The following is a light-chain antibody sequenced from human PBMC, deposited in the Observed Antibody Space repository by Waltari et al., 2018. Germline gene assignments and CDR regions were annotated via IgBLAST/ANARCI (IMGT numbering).Light chain of an antibody. CDR3: QSYDSSLSGV. CDR1: SPNIGAGYE. V-gene: IGLV1-40*01. J-gene: IGLJ2*01. Sequence: QSVLTQPPSVSGTPGQTVTISCTGRSPNIGAGYEVHWYQQLPGTAPKLLVSGDDNRPSGVPDRFSGSKSGSSASLAITGLQAEDEADYYCQSYDSSLSGVFGGGTKLTVL. CDR2: GDD.